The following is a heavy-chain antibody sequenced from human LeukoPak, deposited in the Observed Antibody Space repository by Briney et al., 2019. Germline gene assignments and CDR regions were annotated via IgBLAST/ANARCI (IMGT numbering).Heavy chain of an antibody. CDR3: ATSGSDAFDI. D-gene: IGHD3-10*01. CDR1: GFIFSSCE. J-gene: IGHJ3*02. CDR2: ISSSGSTI. V-gene: IGHV3-48*03. Sequence: PGGSLRLSCAASGFIFSSCEMNWVRQAPGKGLEWVSYISSSGSTIYYADSVKGRFTISRDNAKNSLYLQMNSLRAEDTAVYYCATSGSDAFDIWGQGTMVTVSS.